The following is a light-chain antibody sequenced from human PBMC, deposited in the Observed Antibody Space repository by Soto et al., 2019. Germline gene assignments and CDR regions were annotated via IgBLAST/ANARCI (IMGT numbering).Light chain of an antibody. CDR2: GNN. J-gene: IGLJ2*01. CDR1: SSNIGAGYD. CDR3: QSYDRSLSGSV. V-gene: IGLV1-40*01. Sequence: VLTQPPSVSGAPGQRVTISCTGSSSNIGAGYDVHWYQQLPGTAPKLLIYGNNNRPSGVPDRFSGSKSGTSASLAITGLQAEDEADYYCQSYDRSLSGSVFGGGTKLTVL.